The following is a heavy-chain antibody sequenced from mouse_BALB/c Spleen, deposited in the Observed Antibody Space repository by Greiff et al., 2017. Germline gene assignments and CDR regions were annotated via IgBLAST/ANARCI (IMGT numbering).Heavy chain of an antibody. Sequence: DVKLQESGGGLVQPGGSLRLSCATSGFTFTDYYMSWVRQPPGKALEWLGFIRNKANGYTTEYSASVKGRFTISRDNSQSILYLQMNTLRAEDSATYYCARDRSRAMDYWGQGTSVTVSS. CDR3: ARDRSRAMDY. CDR2: IRNKANGYTT. V-gene: IGHV7-3*02. CDR1: GFTFTDYY. J-gene: IGHJ4*01.